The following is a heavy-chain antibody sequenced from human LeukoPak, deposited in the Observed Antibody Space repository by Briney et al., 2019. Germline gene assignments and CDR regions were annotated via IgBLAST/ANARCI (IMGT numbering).Heavy chain of an antibody. CDR3: ARDLSGGSSWFTGGVDY. V-gene: IGHV1-2*02. CDR2: INPNSGGT. CDR1: GYTFTGYF. J-gene: IGHJ4*02. D-gene: IGHD6-13*01. Sequence: GASVKVSCKTSGYTFTGYFMHWVRQAPGQGLEWMGWINPNSGGTNYAQKFQGRVTMTRDTSISTAYMELGRLRSDDTAVYYCARDLSGGSSWFTGGVDYWGQGTLVTVSS.